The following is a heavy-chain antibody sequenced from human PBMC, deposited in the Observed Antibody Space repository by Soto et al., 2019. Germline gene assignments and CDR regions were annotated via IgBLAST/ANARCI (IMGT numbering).Heavy chain of an antibody. J-gene: IGHJ6*02. D-gene: IGHD6-13*01. CDR2: IDPSDSYT. V-gene: IGHV5-10-1*01. CDR1: GYSFTSYW. CDR3: ARTSAAGKYYYGMDV. Sequence: GESLKISCKGSGYSFTSYWVTWVRQMPGKGLEWMGRIDPSDSYTNYNPPFQGHVTISADKSISTAYLQWSSLKASDTAMYYCARTSAAGKYYYGMDVWGQGTTVTVSS.